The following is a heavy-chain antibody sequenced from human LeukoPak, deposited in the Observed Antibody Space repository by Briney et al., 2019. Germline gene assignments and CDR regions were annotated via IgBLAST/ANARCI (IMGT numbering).Heavy chain of an antibody. CDR1: GFTFSSYA. D-gene: IGHD3-9*01. J-gene: IGHJ6*02. V-gene: IGHV3-33*08. Sequence: TGGSLRLSCAASGFTFSSYAMHWVRQAPGKGLEWVAVIWYDGSNKYYADSVKGRFTISRDNSKDTLYLQMNSLRAEDTAVYYCARDFIALPGYFDWLALYGMDVWGQGTTVTVSS. CDR3: ARDFIALPGYFDWLALYGMDV. CDR2: IWYDGSNK.